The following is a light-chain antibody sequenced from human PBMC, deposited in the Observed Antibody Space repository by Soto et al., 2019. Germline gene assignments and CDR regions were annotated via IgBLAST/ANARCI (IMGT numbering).Light chain of an antibody. CDR1: QFINKY. CDR2: AAS. V-gene: IGKV1-39*01. Sequence: DIQMTQSPSSLSASVGDRVTITCRASQFINKYLSWYQQKPGKVPKLLINAASTLQSGVPSRFNGSRSGTDFSLAISSLQSEDFATYYCQQNYNPPWTFGQGTKVEIK. CDR3: QQNYNPPWT. J-gene: IGKJ1*01.